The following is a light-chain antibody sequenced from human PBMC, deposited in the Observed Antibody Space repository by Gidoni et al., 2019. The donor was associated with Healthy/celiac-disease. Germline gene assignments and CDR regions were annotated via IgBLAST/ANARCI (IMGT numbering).Light chain of an antibody. Sequence: DIQMTQSPSSLSASVGDRVTITCRASQSISSYLNWSQQKPGKAPKLLIYAASSLHSGVSSRFGGSGSGTDFTLTISSLQPEDFSPSYCQPSYSTPLTYGGGTKVEIK. CDR2: AAS. CDR3: QPSYSTPLT. CDR1: QSISSY. V-gene: IGKV1-39*01. J-gene: IGKJ4*01.